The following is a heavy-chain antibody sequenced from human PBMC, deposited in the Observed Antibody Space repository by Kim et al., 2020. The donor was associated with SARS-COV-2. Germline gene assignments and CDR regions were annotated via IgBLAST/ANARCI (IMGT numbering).Heavy chain of an antibody. V-gene: IGHV1-2*02. CDR1: GYTFTGYY. CDR3: ARDRVEIAVAGLDDAFDI. CDR2: INPNSGGT. Sequence: ASVKVSCKASGYTFTGYYMHWVRQAPGQGLEWMGWINPNSGGTNYAQKFQGRVTMTRDTSISTAYMELSRLRSDDTAVYYCARDRVEIAVAGLDDAFDIWGQGTMVTVSS. D-gene: IGHD6-19*01. J-gene: IGHJ3*02.